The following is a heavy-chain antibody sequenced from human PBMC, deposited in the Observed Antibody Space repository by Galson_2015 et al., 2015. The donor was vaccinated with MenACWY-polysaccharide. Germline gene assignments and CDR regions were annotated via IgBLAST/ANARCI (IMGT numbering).Heavy chain of an antibody. CDR1: GYTFTGNF. CDR2: INPNSGAT. V-gene: IGHV1-2*02. Sequence: SVKVSCKASGYTFTGNFIHWVRQAPGQGFEWMGWINPNSGATSYAQKFQDRVTMTRDTSINTAYMELHSLRPEDTAVYYCAKREDRNRGPFDLWGQGTLVTVSS. J-gene: IGHJ5*02. D-gene: IGHD1-26*01. CDR3: AKREDRNRGPFDL.